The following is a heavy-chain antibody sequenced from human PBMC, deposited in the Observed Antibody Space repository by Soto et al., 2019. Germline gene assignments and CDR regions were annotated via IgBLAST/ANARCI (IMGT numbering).Heavy chain of an antibody. CDR2: ISYDGSNK. V-gene: IGHV3-30*18. J-gene: IGHJ5*02. CDR3: AKGVRDFWSGSSNWFDP. D-gene: IGHD3-3*01. CDR1: GVTFSSYG. Sequence: PGGSLRLSCAASGVTFSSYGMHWVRQAPGKGLEWVAVISYDGSNKYYADSVKGRFTISRDNSKNTLYLQMNSLRAEDTAVYYCAKGVRDFWSGSSNWFDPWGQGTLVTVSS.